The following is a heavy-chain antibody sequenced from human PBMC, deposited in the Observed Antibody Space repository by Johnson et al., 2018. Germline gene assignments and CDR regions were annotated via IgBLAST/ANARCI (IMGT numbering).Heavy chain of an antibody. CDR3: GGSIGGRVSSWYSFDY. J-gene: IGHJ4*02. CDR2: IYSSGKI. V-gene: IGHV4-39*07. CDR1: RGSIRSSSYY. D-gene: IGHD6-13*01. Sequence: QVQLQESGPGLVKPSETLSLSCSVSRGSIRSSSYYWGWIRQPPGKGLEWIGAIYSSGKIYYSPSLKSRVTISVDTSKNQFSLKLSSLTAADTAVNYCGGSIGGRVSSWYSFDYGGRGTLVTFFS.